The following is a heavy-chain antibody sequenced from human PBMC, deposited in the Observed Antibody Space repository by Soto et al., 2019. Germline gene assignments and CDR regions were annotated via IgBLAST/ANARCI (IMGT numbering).Heavy chain of an antibody. CDR2: IVPMFGTA. CDR1: GGTFGNTA. Sequence: QVQLVQSGAEVKKPGSSVNVSCKTSGGTFGNTAVTWVRQAPGQGLEWMGGIVPMFGTANYAQKFQGRVTITTDESTNNASMELRSLRSDDTAVYYCARDGDPGYTFWSGPLGGGRFDPWGQGTLVTVSS. CDR3: ARDGDPGYTFWSGPLGGGRFDP. J-gene: IGHJ5*02. D-gene: IGHD3-3*01. V-gene: IGHV1-69*05.